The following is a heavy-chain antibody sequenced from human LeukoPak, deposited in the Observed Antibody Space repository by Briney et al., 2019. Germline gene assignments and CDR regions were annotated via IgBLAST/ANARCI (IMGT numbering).Heavy chain of an antibody. CDR1: GFTFSSYS. D-gene: IGHD2-15*01. CDR2: ISSSSSYI. V-gene: IGHV3-21*01. J-gene: IGHJ5*02. CDR3: ARGGCSGGSCYSNWFDP. Sequence: GGSLRLSCAASGFTFSSYSMNWVRQAPGKGLEWVSSISSSSSYIYYADSVKGRFTISRDNAKNSLYLQMNSLRAEDTAVYYCARGGCSGGSCYSNWFDPWGQGTLVTVSS.